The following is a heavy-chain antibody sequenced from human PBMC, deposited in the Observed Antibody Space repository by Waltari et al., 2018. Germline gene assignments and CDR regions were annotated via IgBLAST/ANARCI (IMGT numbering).Heavy chain of an antibody. V-gene: IGHV3-7*03. CDR3: VKDGMTTVRPT. CDR2: IRHIGSEK. Sequence: EVQLVESGGGLVQPGGSLRLSCAASGFIFSNYWMGWVRQAPGRGLEWVADIRHIGSEKYYVESVKGRFTISRDNAENTLFLQMDNLRADDTGTYYCVKDGMTTVRPTWGQGTLVTVSS. D-gene: IGHD4-17*01. J-gene: IGHJ5*02. CDR1: GFIFSNYW.